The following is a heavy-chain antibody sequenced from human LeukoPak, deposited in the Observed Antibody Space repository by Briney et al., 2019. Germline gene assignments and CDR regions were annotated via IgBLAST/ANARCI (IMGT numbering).Heavy chain of an antibody. CDR2: IKPDGSEK. J-gene: IGHJ4*02. Sequence: PGGSLRLSCVASEFTFSSYWMSWVRQAPGKGLEWVASIKPDGSEKQYLDSVKGRFTISRDNSKNTLYLQMNSLRAEDTAVYYCARRAGAYSHPYDYWGQGTLVTVSS. CDR1: EFTFSSYW. CDR3: ARRAGAYSHPYDY. V-gene: IGHV3-7*03. D-gene: IGHD4/OR15-4a*01.